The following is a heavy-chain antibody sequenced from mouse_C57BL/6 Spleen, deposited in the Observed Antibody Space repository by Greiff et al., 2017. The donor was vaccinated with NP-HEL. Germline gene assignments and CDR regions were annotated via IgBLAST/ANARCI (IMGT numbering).Heavy chain of an antibody. CDR2: IHPNSGST. CDR1: GYTFTSYW. CDR3: ARAYGSSLYAMDY. D-gene: IGHD1-1*01. Sequence: QVQLQQPGAELVKPGASVKLSCKASGYTFTSYWMHWVKQRPGQGLEWIGMIHPNSGSTNYNEKFKSKATLTVDKSSSTAYMQLSSLTSEDSAVSYCARAYGSSLYAMDYWGQGTSVTVSS. J-gene: IGHJ4*01. V-gene: IGHV1-64*01.